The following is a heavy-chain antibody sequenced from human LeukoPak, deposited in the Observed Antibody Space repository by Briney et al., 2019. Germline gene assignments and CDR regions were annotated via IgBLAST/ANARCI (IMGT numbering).Heavy chain of an antibody. CDR2: IKSDGDEK. CDR3: ARGDYASGSDY. Sequence: GGSLRLSCAASGFTFSSYWMSWVRQAPGKGLEWVANIKSDGDEKYYVDSVKGRFTISRDNAKNSLSLQMNSLRAEDTAVYYCARGDYASGSDYWGQGTLVTVSS. CDR1: GFTFSSYW. D-gene: IGHD3-10*01. V-gene: IGHV3-7*01. J-gene: IGHJ4*02.